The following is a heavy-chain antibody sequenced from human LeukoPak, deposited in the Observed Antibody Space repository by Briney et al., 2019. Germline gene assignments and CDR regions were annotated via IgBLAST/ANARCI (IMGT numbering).Heavy chain of an antibody. CDR1: GFTVSSYA. V-gene: IGHV3-23*01. D-gene: IGHD3-22*01. J-gene: IGHJ3*02. CDR3: ARGGRGSAAVVAPRSFDI. Sequence: GGSLRLSCAASGFTVSSYAMSWVRQAPGKGLEWVSAISGSGGSTYYADSVKGRFTISRDNSKNTLYLQMNSLRAEDTAVYYCARGGRGSAAVVAPRSFDIWGQGTMVTVSS. CDR2: ISGSGGST.